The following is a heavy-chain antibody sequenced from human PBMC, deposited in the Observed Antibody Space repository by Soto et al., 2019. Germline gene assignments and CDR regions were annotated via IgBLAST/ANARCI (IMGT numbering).Heavy chain of an antibody. CDR1: GFSLSTSGVG. Sequence: SGPTLVNPTQTLTLTCTFSGFSLSTSGVGVGWIRQPPGKALEWLALIYWDDDKRYSPSLKSRLTITKDTSKNQVVLTMTNMDPVDTATYYCAQGHCGQNCPPIPSDIWGPGPLVTLSS. D-gene: IGHD2-21*01. J-gene: IGHJ4*02. V-gene: IGHV2-5*02. CDR2: IYWDDDK. CDR3: AQGHCGQNCPPIPSDI.